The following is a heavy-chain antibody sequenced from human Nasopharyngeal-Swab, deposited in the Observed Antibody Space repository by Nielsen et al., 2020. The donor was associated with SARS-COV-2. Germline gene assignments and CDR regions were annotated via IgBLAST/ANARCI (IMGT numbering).Heavy chain of an antibody. V-gene: IGHV3-15*01. D-gene: IGHD6-13*01. CDR3: TTDRYSSSWYNAINY. J-gene: IGHJ4*02. Sequence: WIRQPPGKGLEWVGRIKSKTDGGTTDYTAPLKGRFTISRGDSKNTLYLQMNSLKIEDTAVYYCTTDRYSSSWYNAINYWGQGTLVTVSS. CDR2: IKSKTDGGTT.